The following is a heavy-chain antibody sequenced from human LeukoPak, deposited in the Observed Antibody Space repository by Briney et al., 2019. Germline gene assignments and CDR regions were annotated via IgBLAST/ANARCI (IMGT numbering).Heavy chain of an antibody. D-gene: IGHD5-24*01. CDR3: VRERFGAIVEN. CDR1: GFTVANDR. V-gene: IGHV3-53*01. Sequence: HPGGSLRLSCAASGFTVANDRMSWVRQAPANGLEWVSTVYGGGNTAYADSVKGRFTISRDTSKNTLLLQMNSLRAEDTALYFCVRERFGAIVENWGQGALVIVSS. CDR2: VYGGGNT. J-gene: IGHJ4*02.